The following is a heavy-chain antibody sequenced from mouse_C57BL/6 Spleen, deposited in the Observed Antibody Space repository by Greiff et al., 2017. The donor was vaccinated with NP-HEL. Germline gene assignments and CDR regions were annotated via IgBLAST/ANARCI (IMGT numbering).Heavy chain of an antibody. Sequence: EVQLQQSGPELVKPGDSVKISCKASGYSFTGYFMNWVMQSHGKSLEWIGRINPYNGDTFYNQKFKGKATLTVDKSSSTANMELRSLTSEDSAVYYCAREETYDGYYGAWFAYWGQGTLVTVSA. J-gene: IGHJ3*01. CDR1: GYSFTGYF. D-gene: IGHD2-3*01. V-gene: IGHV1-20*01. CDR2: INPYNGDT. CDR3: AREETYDGYYGAWFAY.